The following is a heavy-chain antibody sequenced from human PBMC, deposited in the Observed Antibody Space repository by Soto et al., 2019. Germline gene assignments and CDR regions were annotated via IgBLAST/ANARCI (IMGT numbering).Heavy chain of an antibody. V-gene: IGHV3-23*01. D-gene: IGHD3-9*01. CDR2: IRGSGGAT. J-gene: IGHJ3*02. CDR1: GFTLSSYD. Sequence: VQLLESGGGLVQPGGSLRLSCAASGFTLSSYDMGWVRQAPGRGLEWISLIRGSGGATFHADSVEGRLTISRDISKNTLYTQMNSLRAEDSAVYYCAKDRGDNAGYPAFDIWGQGTMVTVSS. CDR3: AKDRGDNAGYPAFDI.